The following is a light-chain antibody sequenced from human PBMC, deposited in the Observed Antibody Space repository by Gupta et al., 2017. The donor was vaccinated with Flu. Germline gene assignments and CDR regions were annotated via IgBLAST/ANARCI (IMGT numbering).Light chain of an antibody. Sequence: QSVLTQPPSASGTPGQRVPISCLGSSSNIGSNTVNWYKQLPGTAPKLLIYSNNQRPPGVPDRFSGSKSGTSASLAISGLQSEDEADYYCAAWDDSLRGVVFGGGTKLTVL. CDR1: SSNIGSNT. CDR3: AAWDDSLRGVV. J-gene: IGLJ2*01. CDR2: SNN. V-gene: IGLV1-44*01.